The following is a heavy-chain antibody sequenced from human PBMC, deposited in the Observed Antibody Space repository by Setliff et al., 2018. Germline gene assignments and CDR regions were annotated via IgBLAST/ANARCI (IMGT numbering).Heavy chain of an antibody. Sequence: GGSLRLSCAASGFTFSRHSMNWVRQASGKGLEWISYIGSSGDSTIYHADSVKGRFTISRDNAKNSLYLQMNSLRAEDTALYYCAKEFFARYSSSWYDAFDIWGQGTMVTVSS. D-gene: IGHD6-13*01. CDR1: GFTFSRHS. J-gene: IGHJ3*02. CDR3: AKEFFARYSSSWYDAFDI. CDR2: IGSSGDSTI. V-gene: IGHV3-48*04.